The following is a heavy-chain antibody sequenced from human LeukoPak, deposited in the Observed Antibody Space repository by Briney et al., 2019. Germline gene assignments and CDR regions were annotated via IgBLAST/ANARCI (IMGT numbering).Heavy chain of an antibody. CDR3: AKTVGLVSAPLYYFDV. D-gene: IGHD4-23*01. Sequence: PGGSLRLSXAASGFTFSSYGMHWVSQAAGKGLEWVAFIRYDGSNKYYADSVKGRFTISRDNSKSTLFLQMNSLRAEDTAIYYCAKTVGLVSAPLYYFDVWGQGTLVTVSS. V-gene: IGHV3-30*02. J-gene: IGHJ4*02. CDR1: GFTFSSYG. CDR2: IRYDGSNK.